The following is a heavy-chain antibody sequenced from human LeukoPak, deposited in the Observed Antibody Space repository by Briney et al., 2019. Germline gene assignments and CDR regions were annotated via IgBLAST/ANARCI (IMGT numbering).Heavy chain of an antibody. Sequence: SVKVSCKASGGTFSSYAISWVRQAPGQGLEWMGRIIPIFGIANYAQKFQGRVTITADKSTSTASMELSSLRSEDTAVYYCARDLAKDYYDSSGYPPDYWGQGTLVTVSS. D-gene: IGHD3-22*01. J-gene: IGHJ4*02. V-gene: IGHV1-69*04. CDR2: IIPIFGIA. CDR1: GGTFSSYA. CDR3: ARDLAKDYYDSSGYPPDY.